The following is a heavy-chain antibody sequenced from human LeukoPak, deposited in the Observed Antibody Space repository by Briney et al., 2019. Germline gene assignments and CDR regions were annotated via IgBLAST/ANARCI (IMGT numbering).Heavy chain of an antibody. CDR1: GFTFSGYE. CDR2: ISSSGSTI. J-gene: IGHJ4*02. V-gene: IGHV3-48*03. CDR3: ARDRRAVAYDY. D-gene: IGHD6-19*01. Sequence: PGGSLRLSCAASGFTFSGYEMNWVRQAPGKGLEWVSYISSSGSTIYYADSVKGRFTISRDNAKNSLYLQMNSLRAEDTAVYYCARDRRAVAYDYWGQGTLVTVSS.